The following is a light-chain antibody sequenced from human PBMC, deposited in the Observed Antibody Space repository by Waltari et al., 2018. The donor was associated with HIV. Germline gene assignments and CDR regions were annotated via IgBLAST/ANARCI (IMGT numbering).Light chain of an antibody. J-gene: IGKJ5*01. CDR2: AAF. CDR3: QQSYNSPIT. V-gene: IGKV1-39*01. Sequence: DIEMTQSPSSLSASVGDRVTITCRASQGISRYLNWYQQKPGKAPKLLIFAAFDLQSGVPSRFSSSGSGTDFTLTISSLQPEDFATYYCQQSYNSPITFGQGTRLDIK. CDR1: QGISRY.